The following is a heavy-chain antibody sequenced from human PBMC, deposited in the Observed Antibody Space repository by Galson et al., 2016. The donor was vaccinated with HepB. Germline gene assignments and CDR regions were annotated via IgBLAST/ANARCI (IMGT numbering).Heavy chain of an antibody. CDR3: ARAIVVMPSANWFDP. D-gene: IGHD2-8*01. CDR1: GYTFTSYA. J-gene: IGHJ5*02. Sequence: SVKVSCKASGYTFTSYAIHWLRQAPGQRLEWMGWINAGNGNTKYSQKFQGRVTITRDTSANTAYMELSSLISEETAVYYCARAIVVMPSANWFDPWGQGALVTVSS. CDR2: INAGNGNT. V-gene: IGHV1-3*01.